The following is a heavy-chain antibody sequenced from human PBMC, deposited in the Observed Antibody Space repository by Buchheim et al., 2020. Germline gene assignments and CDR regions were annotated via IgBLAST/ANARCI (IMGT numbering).Heavy chain of an antibody. J-gene: IGHJ6*02. CDR2: INSDGSST. D-gene: IGHD3-3*01. CDR3: ARAYGGDFWSGYHYGMDV. CDR1: GFTFSNYW. Sequence: EVQLVESGGGLVQPGGSLRLSCAASGFTFSNYWMHWVRQAPGKGLVWVSRINSDGSSTSYADSVKGRFTISRDNAQNTLFLQMNSLRAEDTAVYYCARAYGGDFWSGYHYGMDVWGQGTT. V-gene: IGHV3-74*01.